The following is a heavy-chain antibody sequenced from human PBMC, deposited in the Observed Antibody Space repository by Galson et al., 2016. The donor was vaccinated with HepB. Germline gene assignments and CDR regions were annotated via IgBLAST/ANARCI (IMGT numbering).Heavy chain of an antibody. CDR1: GFTFSSHG. CDR2: ISFDGKTK. J-gene: IGHJ6*02. V-gene: IGHV3-30*03. D-gene: IGHD3-16*01. CDR3: ARRSRLNYYDHYNMDV. Sequence: SLRLSCAASGFTFSSHGMHWVRQAPGKGLEWVAVISFDGKTKYYADSVKGRLINSRDNSANSLYLQINSLRRDDTAVYYCARRSRLNYYDHYNMDVWGLGTTVIVSS.